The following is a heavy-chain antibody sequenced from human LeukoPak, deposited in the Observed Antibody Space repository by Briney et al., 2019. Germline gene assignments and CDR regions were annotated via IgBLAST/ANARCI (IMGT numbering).Heavy chain of an antibody. D-gene: IGHD3-9*01. V-gene: IGHV1-24*01. CDR1: GYTLTELS. Sequence: ASVKVSFKVSGYTLTELSMHWVRQAPGKGREWMGGFDPEDGETIYAQKFQGRVTMTEDTSTDTAYMELSSLRSEDTAVYYCATGLIRYFDWLRAYYFDYWGQGTLVTVSS. CDR2: FDPEDGET. CDR3: ATGLIRYFDWLRAYYFDY. J-gene: IGHJ4*02.